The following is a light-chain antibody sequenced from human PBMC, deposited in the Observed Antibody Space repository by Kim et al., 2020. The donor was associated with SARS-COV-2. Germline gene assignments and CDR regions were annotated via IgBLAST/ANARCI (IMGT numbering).Light chain of an antibody. CDR1: QDISHH. CDR3: QQLKSYPPY. J-gene: IGKJ4*01. CDR2: AAS. Sequence: DVQLTQSPSFLSASVGDRVTVSSRASQDISHHLAWYQQQPGKPPNLLIYAASTLQSGVPSRFSGSGSGTDFTLTISSLQPEDVATYYCQQLKSYPPYFGGGTKVDIK. V-gene: IGKV1-9*01.